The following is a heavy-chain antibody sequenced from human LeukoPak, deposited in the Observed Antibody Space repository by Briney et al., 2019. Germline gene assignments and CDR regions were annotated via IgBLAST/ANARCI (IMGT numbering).Heavy chain of an antibody. D-gene: IGHD6-13*01. CDR2: INHSGST. CDR1: GGSFSGYY. CDR3: ARGLAIAAAGRNAFDI. V-gene: IGHV4-34*01. Sequence: SETLSLTRAVYGGSFSGYYWSWIRQPPGKGLEWIGEINHSGSTNYNPSLKSRVTISVDTSKNQFSLKLSSVTAADTAVYYCARGLAIAAAGRNAFDIWGQGTMVTVSS. J-gene: IGHJ3*02.